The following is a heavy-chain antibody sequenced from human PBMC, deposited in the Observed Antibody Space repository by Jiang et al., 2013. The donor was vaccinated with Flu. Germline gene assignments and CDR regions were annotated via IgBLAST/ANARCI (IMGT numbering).Heavy chain of an antibody. J-gene: IGHJ5*02. CDR3: ARGTAPLAAAGMFDP. CDR1: GGSFSGYY. CDR2: INHSGST. V-gene: IGHV4-34*01. D-gene: IGHD6-13*01. Sequence: GLVKPSETLSLTCAVYGGSFSGYYWSWIRQPPGKGLEWIGEINHSGSTNYNPSLKSRVTISVDTSKNQFSLKVSSVSAADTAVYYCARGTAPLAAAGMFDPWGQGTLVTVSS.